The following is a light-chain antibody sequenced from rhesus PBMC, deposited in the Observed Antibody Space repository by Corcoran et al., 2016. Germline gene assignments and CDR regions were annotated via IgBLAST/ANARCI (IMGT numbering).Light chain of an antibody. V-gene: IGKV1S5*01. J-gene: IGKJ2*01. CDR2: AVS. Sequence: DIQMTQSPSSLSASVGDRVTITCRASQTISSYLAWYQQKPGKVPKLLIYAVSSLESGVPSRFSGSGSGTDYTFTIISLQSEDVATYCGQHNYGTPYSFGQGTKVEIK. CDR3: QHNYGTPYS. CDR1: QTISSY.